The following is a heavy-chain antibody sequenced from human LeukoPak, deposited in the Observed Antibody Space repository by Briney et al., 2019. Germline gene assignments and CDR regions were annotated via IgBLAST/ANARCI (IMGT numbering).Heavy chain of an antibody. V-gene: IGHV3-21*01. D-gene: IGHD2-21*02. J-gene: IGHJ4*02. CDR1: GFTFSSYS. CDR2: ISSSSSYI. Sequence: PGGSLRLSCAASGFTFSSYSMNWVRQAPGKGLEWVSSISSSSSYIYYADSVKGRFTISRDNAKNSLYLQMNSLRAEDTAVYYCARAVVVVTAILGGIDYWGQGTLVTVSS. CDR3: ARAVVVVTAILGGIDY.